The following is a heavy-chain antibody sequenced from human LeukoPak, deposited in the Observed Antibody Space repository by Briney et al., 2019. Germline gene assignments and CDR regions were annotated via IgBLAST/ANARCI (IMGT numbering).Heavy chain of an antibody. CDR1: GFTFSSYA. D-gene: IGHD2-2*02. J-gene: IGHJ4*02. CDR2: ISYDGSNK. CDR3: ARDRGYCSSTSCYTYFDY. V-gene: IGHV3-30*04. Sequence: GGSLRLSCAASGFTFSSYAMHWVRQAPGKGLEWVAVISYDGSNKHYADSVKGRFTISRDNSKNTLYLQMNSLRAEDTAVYYCARDRGYCSSTSCYTYFDYWGQGTLVTVSS.